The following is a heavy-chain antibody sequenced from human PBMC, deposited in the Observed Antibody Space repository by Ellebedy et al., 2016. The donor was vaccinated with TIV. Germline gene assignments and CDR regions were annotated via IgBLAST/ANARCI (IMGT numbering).Heavy chain of an antibody. CDR1: GFTFSIYG. CDR2: ISYDGGNN. J-gene: IGHJ4*02. D-gene: IGHD6-13*01. Sequence: PGGSLRLSCAASGFTFSIYGIHWVRQAPGKGLEWLALISYDGGNNYYADSVRGRFTISRDNSRNTLYLQMNSLRPEDTAVYYCARDVPITAPDEASFDYWGQGTLVTVSS. CDR3: ARDVPITAPDEASFDY. V-gene: IGHV3-30*03.